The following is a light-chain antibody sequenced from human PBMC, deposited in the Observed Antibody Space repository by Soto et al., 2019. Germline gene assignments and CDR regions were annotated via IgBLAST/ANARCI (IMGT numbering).Light chain of an antibody. J-gene: IGKJ2*01. Sequence: DIPMTQSPSTLSASVGDRVTIACRASQSIVSWLAWYQQNPGKAPKFLIYDASDLESGVPSRFSGSGSGTEFTLTISSLQPDDFATYYCQQYRGKPFTFGQGTKVEIK. V-gene: IGKV1-5*01. CDR1: QSIVSW. CDR2: DAS. CDR3: QQYRGKPFT.